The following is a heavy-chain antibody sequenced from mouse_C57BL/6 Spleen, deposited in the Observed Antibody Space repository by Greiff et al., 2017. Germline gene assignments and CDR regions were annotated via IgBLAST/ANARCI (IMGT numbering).Heavy chain of an antibody. CDR1: GFTFSSYA. J-gene: IGHJ1*03. D-gene: IGHD1-1*01. V-gene: IGHV5-4*01. Sequence: EVQLVESGGGLVKPGGSLKLSCAASGFTFSSYAMSWVRQTPEKRLEWVATISDGGSYTYYPDNVKGRFTVSRDNAKNNLYLQMSHLKSEDTAMYYCARDDYYSSSYWYFAVWGTGTTVTVSS. CDR2: ISDGGSYT. CDR3: ARDDYYSSSYWYFAV.